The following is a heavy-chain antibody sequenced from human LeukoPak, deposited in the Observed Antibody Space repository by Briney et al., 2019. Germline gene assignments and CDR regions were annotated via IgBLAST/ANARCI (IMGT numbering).Heavy chain of an antibody. J-gene: IGHJ4*02. CDR3: ARSELRYFYNFDY. V-gene: IGHV1-8*03. CDR2: MNPNSGNT. Sequence: ASVKVSCKASGYTFTSYDINWVRQATGQGLEWLGWMNPNSGNTGYAQKFQGRVTITRDTSINTAYMELSNLRSEDTAVYYCARSELRYFYNFDYWGQGTLVTVSS. CDR1: GYTFTSYD. D-gene: IGHD3-9*01.